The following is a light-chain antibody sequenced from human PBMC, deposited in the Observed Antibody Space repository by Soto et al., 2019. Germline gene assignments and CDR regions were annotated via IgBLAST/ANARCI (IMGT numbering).Light chain of an antibody. J-gene: IGKJ5*01. CDR3: QQYDNLLSIT. Sequence: DIQMTQSPSSLSASEGDKVTITCQASQDITNYLNWYQQKPGKAPKLLIYDASNLETEVPSRFSGSGSGTDFTFTISSLQPEDIATYYGQQYDNLLSITFGQGTRLEIK. CDR2: DAS. V-gene: IGKV1-33*01. CDR1: QDITNY.